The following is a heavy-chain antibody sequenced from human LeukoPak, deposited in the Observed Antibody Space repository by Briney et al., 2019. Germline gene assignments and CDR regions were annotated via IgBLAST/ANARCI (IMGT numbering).Heavy chain of an antibody. CDR1: GASVTGHF. D-gene: IGHD2-15*01. CDR2: IYKIGTT. Sequence: SETRSLTCTVFGASVTGHFLNWVRQPPGKGLEWIGHIYKIGTTNYNPSLKSRLPFSADTSKNQFSLQLRSVTAADTAVYYCVIGVGWQPDYWGQGALVTVSS. J-gene: IGHJ4*02. V-gene: IGHV4-59*02. CDR3: VIGVGWQPDY.